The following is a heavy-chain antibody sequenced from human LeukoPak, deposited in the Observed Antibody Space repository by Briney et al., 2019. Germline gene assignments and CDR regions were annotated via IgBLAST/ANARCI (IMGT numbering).Heavy chain of an antibody. V-gene: IGHV3-21*04. Sequence: PGGSLRLSCAASGFTFSSYSMNWVRQAPGKGLEWVSSISGSSSYIYYADSVKGRFTISRDNAKNSLYLQMNSLRAEDTAVYYCARQREMTTIFTALGYWGQGSLVTVSS. D-gene: IGHD5-24*01. CDR3: ARQREMTTIFTALGY. J-gene: IGHJ4*02. CDR2: ISGSSSYI. CDR1: GFTFSSYS.